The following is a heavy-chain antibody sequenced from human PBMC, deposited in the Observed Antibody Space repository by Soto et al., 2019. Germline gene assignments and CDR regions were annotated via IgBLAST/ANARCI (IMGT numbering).Heavy chain of an antibody. CDR2: ISRDGTTT. Sequence: QVQLVESGGGLVKPGGSLRLSCAVSGFTFSDYYMSWIRQAPGKGLEWVSYISRDGTTTYYTDSVRGRFTLSRDNAKKSLYLQMNSLRAEDTAVYYCARGHTTVSTGYRGQGTLVTVSS. V-gene: IGHV3-11*01. CDR1: GFTFSDYY. D-gene: IGHD4-17*01. CDR3: ARGHTTVSTGY. J-gene: IGHJ4*02.